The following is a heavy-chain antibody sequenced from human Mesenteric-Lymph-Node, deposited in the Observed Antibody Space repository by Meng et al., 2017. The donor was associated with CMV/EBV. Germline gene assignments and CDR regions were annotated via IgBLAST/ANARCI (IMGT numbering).Heavy chain of an antibody. CDR1: VYSFSSQW. J-gene: IGHJ5*02. Sequence: SFKASVYSFSSQWIGWVRQMPGKGLEWMRIIYPDDSDIIYSPSFQGQVTISVDKSISTAYLQWSSLKASDSGMYYCARRAERNWFDPWGPGTLVTVSS. CDR2: IYPDDSDI. CDR3: ARRAERNWFDP. V-gene: IGHV5-51*01.